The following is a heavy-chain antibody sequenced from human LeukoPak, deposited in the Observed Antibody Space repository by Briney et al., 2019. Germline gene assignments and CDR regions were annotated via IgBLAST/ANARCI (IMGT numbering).Heavy chain of an antibody. Sequence: PGGSLRLSCAASGFTFSSYAMSWVRQAPGKGLEWVSAISGSGGSTYYADSVKGRFTISRDNSKSTLYLQMNSLRAEDTAVYYCAKDFPYCSSTSCHIAVAGPGAFDIWGQGTMVTVSS. D-gene: IGHD2-2*02. CDR1: GFTFSSYA. J-gene: IGHJ3*02. CDR3: AKDFPYCSSTSCHIAVAGPGAFDI. V-gene: IGHV3-23*01. CDR2: ISGSGGST.